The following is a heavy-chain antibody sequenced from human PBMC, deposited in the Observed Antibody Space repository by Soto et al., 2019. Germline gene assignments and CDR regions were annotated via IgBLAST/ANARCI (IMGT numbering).Heavy chain of an antibody. CDR1: GGTFSSYA. D-gene: IGHD2-15*01. CDR3: ARASYCSGGSCYSGEFDY. J-gene: IGHJ4*02. V-gene: IGHV1-69*13. CDR2: IIPIFGTA. Sequence: GASVKVSCKASGGTFSSYAISWVRQAPGQGLEWMGGIIPIFGTANYAQKFQGRVTITADESTSTAYMELSSLRSEDTAVYYCARASYCSGGSCYSGEFDYWGQGTLVTVSS.